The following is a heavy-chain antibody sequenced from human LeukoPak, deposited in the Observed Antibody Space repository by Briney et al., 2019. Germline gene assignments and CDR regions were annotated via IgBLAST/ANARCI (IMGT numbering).Heavy chain of an antibody. CDR2: IDTDGSNT. V-gene: IGHV3-74*01. Sequence: GGSLRLSCAPSGFTFSSYWMHRVRQAPGKGLMWVSRIDTDGSNTNYADSVEGRFTISRDNAKNTLYLQMNSLRAEDTAVYYCARGLLGIDFWGQGTLVTVSS. CDR1: GFTFSSYW. D-gene: IGHD2-8*02. CDR3: ARGLLGIDF. J-gene: IGHJ4*02.